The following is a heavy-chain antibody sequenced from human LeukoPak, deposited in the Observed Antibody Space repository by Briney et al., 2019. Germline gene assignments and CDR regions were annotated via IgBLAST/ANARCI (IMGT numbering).Heavy chain of an antibody. D-gene: IGHD3-10*01. CDR1: DYTFTSYD. J-gene: IGHJ5*02. CDR2: MNPNSGNT. Sequence: ASVKVSCKASDYTFTSYDINWVRQATGQGLEWIGWMNPNSGNTGYAQKFQGRVTMTGVTSITTAYMELNNLTSEDTAVYYCAKTGGLQFDPWGQGTLVTVSS. V-gene: IGHV1-8*01. CDR3: AKTGGLQFDP.